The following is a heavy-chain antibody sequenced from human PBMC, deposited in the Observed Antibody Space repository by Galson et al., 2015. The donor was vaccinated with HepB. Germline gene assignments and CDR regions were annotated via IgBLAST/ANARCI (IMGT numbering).Heavy chain of an antibody. D-gene: IGHD5-24*01. Sequence: SLRLSCAASGFTSSSYAMHWVRQAPGKGLEWVAKISYDENNQNYADSVKGRFTIARDNSQNTLFLQMNTLRDDDTAVYYCARDPDGYNSYFDYWGQGTLVTVSS. CDR2: ISYDENNQ. CDR3: ARDPDGYNSYFDY. CDR1: GFTSSSYA. J-gene: IGHJ4*02. V-gene: IGHV3-30*03.